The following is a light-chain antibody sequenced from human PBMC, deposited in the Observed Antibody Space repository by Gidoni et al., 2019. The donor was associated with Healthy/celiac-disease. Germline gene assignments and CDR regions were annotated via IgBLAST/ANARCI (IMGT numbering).Light chain of an antibody. V-gene: IGLV1-44*01. Sequence: QSVLTQPPSASGTPGHRVTISCSRSSSNIGSNTVNWYQQLPGTAPKLLIYSNNQRPSGVPDRFSGSKSGTSASLAISGLQSEDEADYYCAAWDDSLNGRVFGGGTKLTVL. J-gene: IGLJ2*01. CDR1: SSNIGSNT. CDR3: AAWDDSLNGRV. CDR2: SNN.